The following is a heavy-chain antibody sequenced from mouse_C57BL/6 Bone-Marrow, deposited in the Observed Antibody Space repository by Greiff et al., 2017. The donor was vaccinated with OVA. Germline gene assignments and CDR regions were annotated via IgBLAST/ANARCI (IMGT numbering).Heavy chain of an antibody. CDR1: EYEFPSHD. CDR2: INSDGGST. CDR3: SRQLPWFAY. Sequence: EVHLVESGGGLVQPGESLKLSCESNEYEFPSHDMSWVRKTPEKRMELGAAINSDGGSTYYPDTMEKRFIISRDNTKKTLYLQLSILSSEDTALYYCSRQLPWFAYWGQGTLVTVSA. J-gene: IGHJ3*01. V-gene: IGHV5-2*01.